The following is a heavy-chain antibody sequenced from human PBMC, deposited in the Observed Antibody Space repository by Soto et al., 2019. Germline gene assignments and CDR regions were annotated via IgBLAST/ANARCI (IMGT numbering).Heavy chain of an antibody. Sequence: SETLSLTCTVSGGSIIGYYWSWIRQPPGKGLQWVGNIHYSGSTNYNPSLKSRVTISVVSPRNQVSLKLSSVTAADAAVYYCTRVGGYYGDSPNFHYWGQGTLVTVSS. CDR1: GGSIIGYY. CDR3: TRVGGYYGDSPNFHY. V-gene: IGHV4-59*01. J-gene: IGHJ4*02. D-gene: IGHD4-17*01. CDR2: IHYSGST.